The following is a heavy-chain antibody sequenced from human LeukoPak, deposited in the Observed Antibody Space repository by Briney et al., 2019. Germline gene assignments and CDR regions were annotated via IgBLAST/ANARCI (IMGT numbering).Heavy chain of an antibody. Sequence: AGGSLRLSCAAAGFSFSSYGMHWVRQAPDKGLEWVATIWYDGSQTYSADSVKGRFTISRDNSKNTVYLRMNSLRAEDTAVYYCAKDRRGFSYGYWGFDYWGQGALVTVSS. J-gene: IGHJ4*02. D-gene: IGHD5-18*01. V-gene: IGHV3-33*06. CDR1: GFSFSSYG. CDR2: IWYDGSQT. CDR3: AKDRRGFSYGYWGFDY.